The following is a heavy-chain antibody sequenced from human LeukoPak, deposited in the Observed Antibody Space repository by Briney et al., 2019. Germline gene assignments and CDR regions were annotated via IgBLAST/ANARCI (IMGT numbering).Heavy chain of an antibody. Sequence: GGSLRLSCAASGFTVSSNYMSWVRQAPGKGQEWVSVIYSGGTTYYADSVKGRFTISRDNSKNTLHLQMNSLRAEDTAVYYCARDQYSYAHAAHWGQGTLVTVSS. CDR2: IYSGGTT. CDR3: ARDQYSYAHAAH. D-gene: IGHD5-18*01. CDR1: GFTVSSNY. J-gene: IGHJ4*02. V-gene: IGHV3-66*01.